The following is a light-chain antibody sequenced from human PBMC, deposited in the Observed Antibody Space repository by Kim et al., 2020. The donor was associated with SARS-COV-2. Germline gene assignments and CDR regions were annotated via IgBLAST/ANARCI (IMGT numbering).Light chain of an antibody. CDR1: QSVSSSY. CDR3: QQYGSSLYT. V-gene: IGKV3-20*01. J-gene: IGKJ2*01. CDR2: GAS. Sequence: LSPGERATRSCRASQSVSSSYLAWYKQKPGQAPRLLIYGASSRATGIPDRFSGSESGTAFTLTISRLEPEDFAVYYCQQYGSSLYTFGQGTKLEI.